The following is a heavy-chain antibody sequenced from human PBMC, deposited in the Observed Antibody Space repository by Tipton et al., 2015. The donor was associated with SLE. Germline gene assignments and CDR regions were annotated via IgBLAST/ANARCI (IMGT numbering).Heavy chain of an antibody. Sequence: SLRLSCATSGFTFSSSALSWVRRAPGKGLEWVSAISGGGGSTYYADFVKGRFSISIYKSKKTLFLQMNSLRVDDTATYYCAKFEKTTDFYLDSWGQGTLVSVSS. CDR1: GFTFSSSA. V-gene: IGHV3-23*01. CDR2: ISGGGGST. D-gene: IGHD1/OR15-1a*01. CDR3: AKFEKTTDFYLDS. J-gene: IGHJ4*02.